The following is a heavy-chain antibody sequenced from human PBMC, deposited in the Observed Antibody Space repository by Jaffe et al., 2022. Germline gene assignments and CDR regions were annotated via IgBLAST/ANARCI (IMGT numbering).Heavy chain of an antibody. CDR3: SREHCSGTSCSYFDY. D-gene: IGHD2-2*01. CDR1: GFTFSGYE. J-gene: IGHJ4*02. V-gene: IGHV3-48*03. CDR2: ISGSGSTI. Sequence: EVLLVESGGDLVQPGGSLRLSCAASGFTFSGYEMNWVRQAPGKGPEWVAYISGSGSTIHYADSVKGRFTISRDNAKNSLYLQMNSLRAEDTALYFCSREHCSGTSCSYFDYWGQGTLVSVSS.